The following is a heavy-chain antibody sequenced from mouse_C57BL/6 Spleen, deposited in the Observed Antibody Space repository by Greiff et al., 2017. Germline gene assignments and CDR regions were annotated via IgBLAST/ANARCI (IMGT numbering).Heavy chain of an antibody. J-gene: IGHJ4*01. CDR2: IYPGSGGT. Sequence: QVQLQQSGAELVRPGASVKVSCKASGYGFTSYFIQWVKQRPGQGLEWIGVIYPGSGGTNYNEKFKGKATLTADISSSTAYMQLSSLTSEDSAVYFCAKECDSNGEKDYWGQGTSVTVAS. CDR3: AKECDSNGEKDY. V-gene: IGHV1-54*01. D-gene: IGHD2-5*01. CDR1: GYGFTSYF.